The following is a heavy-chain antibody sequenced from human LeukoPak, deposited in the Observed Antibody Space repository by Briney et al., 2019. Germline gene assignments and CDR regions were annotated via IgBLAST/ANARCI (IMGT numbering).Heavy chain of an antibody. D-gene: IGHD4-17*01. J-gene: IGHJ4*02. V-gene: IGHV4-59*08. CDR3: TRLLYGDFYFDY. CDR1: GGSISSYY. CDR2: IFYSGST. Sequence: SETLSLTCTVSGGSISSYYWSWIRQPPGKGLEWVGYIFYSGSTNYNPSLKSRVTISVDTSKNQFSLKLGSVTAADTGVYYCTRLLYGDFYFDYWGQGTLVTVSS.